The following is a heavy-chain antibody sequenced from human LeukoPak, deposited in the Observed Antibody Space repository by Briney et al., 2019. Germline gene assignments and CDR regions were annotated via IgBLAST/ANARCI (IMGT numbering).Heavy chain of an antibody. Sequence: SETLSLTCTVSGGSFSSHYWSWIRQPPGKGLEWIGYIYYSGSTNYNPSLKSRVTISVDTSKNQFSLKLSSVTAADTAVYYCARALFSSSWTLNFDYWGQGTLVTISS. D-gene: IGHD6-13*01. CDR3: ARALFSSSWTLNFDY. V-gene: IGHV4-59*11. CDR2: IYYSGST. CDR1: GGSFSSHY. J-gene: IGHJ4*02.